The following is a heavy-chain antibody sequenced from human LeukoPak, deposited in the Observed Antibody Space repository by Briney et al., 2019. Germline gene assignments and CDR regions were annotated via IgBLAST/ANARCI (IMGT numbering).Heavy chain of an antibody. J-gene: IGHJ4*02. CDR2: IFYSGHS. D-gene: IGHD6-25*01. Sequence: PSETLSLTCSVSGGFHSRYYWRWVRQPLGKGLEWLGHIFYSGHSNYNASLTSRIRMSVDTSKAQFSLELASVIAADTAVYYCARIDPLGFFDQWGPGILVTVSS. V-gene: IGHV4-59*12. CDR1: GGFHSRYY. CDR3: ARIDPLGFFDQ.